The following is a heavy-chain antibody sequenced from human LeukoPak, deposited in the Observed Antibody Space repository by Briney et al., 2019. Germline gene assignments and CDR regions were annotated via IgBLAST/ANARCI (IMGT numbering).Heavy chain of an antibody. Sequence: ASETLSLTCAVSGGSISSGGYSWSWIRQPPGKGLEWIGYISFSETTYYNPSLKGRVAISVDRSKNQFSLKLSSVTAADTAVYFCAGLAGYDHNGHYRDSWGQGTLVTVSS. J-gene: IGHJ4*02. CDR3: AGLAGYDHNGHYRDS. D-gene: IGHD3-22*01. CDR2: ISFSETT. CDR1: GGSISSGGYS. V-gene: IGHV4-30-2*01.